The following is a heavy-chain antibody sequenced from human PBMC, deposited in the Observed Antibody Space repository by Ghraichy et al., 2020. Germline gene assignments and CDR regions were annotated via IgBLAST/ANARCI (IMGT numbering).Heavy chain of an antibody. CDR1: GFTFSDYT. CDR2: ITYSSSYI. Sequence: GGSLRLSCAASGFTFSDYTMNWVRQAPGKGLEWVSSITYSSSYIYYADSVKGRFTISRDNAKKSLYLHMSSLRAEDTAVYYCVLMRSTSSGQAFDIWGHGTMVTVSS. J-gene: IGHJ3*02. CDR3: VLMRSTSSGQAFDI. V-gene: IGHV3-21*01. D-gene: IGHD6-25*01.